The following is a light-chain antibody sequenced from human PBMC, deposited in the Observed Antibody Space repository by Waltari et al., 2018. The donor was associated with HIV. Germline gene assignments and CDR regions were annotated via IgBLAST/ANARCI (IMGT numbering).Light chain of an antibody. Sequence: QSVLTQPPSASGTPGQRVTIPCPGSSAHIGGDYGYCYQQLPGTAPKILIYRNNQLPSWVPERFSGSQSGTSASMAISGLRSEDEADYYCASWDDSLSGYVVFGGGTKLTVL. J-gene: IGLJ2*01. CDR1: SAHIGGDY. CDR3: ASWDDSLSGYVV. CDR2: RNN. V-gene: IGLV1-47*01.